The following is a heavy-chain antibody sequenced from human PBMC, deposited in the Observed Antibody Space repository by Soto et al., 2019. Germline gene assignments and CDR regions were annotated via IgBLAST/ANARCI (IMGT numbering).Heavy chain of an antibody. V-gene: IGHV3-33*01. CDR3: ASLRYYDFWSGYYTRDPYYYXMDG. CDR1: GFTFSSYG. CDR2: IWYDGSNK. D-gene: IGHD3-3*01. J-gene: IGHJ6*02. Sequence: GGSLRLSCAASGFTFSSYGMHWVRQAPGKGLEWVAVIWYDGSNKYYADSVKGRFTISRDNSKNTLYLQMNSLRAEDTAVYYCASLRYYDFWSGYYTRDPYYYXMDGWGQGTTVTVSS.